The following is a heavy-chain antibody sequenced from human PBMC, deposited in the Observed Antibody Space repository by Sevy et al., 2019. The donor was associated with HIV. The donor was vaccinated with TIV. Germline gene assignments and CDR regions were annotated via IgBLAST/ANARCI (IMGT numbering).Heavy chain of an antibody. CDR2: IYYSGST. Sequence: SETLSLTCTVSGGSISSSSYYWGWIRQPPGKGLEGIGSIYYSGSTYYNPSLKSRVTISVDTSKNQFSLKLSSVTAADTAVYYCARRGYCGGDRMDDYWGQGTLVTVSS. D-gene: IGHD2-21*02. CDR1: GGSISSSSYY. CDR3: ARRGYCGGDRMDDY. V-gene: IGHV4-39*01. J-gene: IGHJ4*02.